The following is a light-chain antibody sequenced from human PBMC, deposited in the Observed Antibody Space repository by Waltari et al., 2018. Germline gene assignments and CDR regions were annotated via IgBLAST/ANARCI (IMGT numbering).Light chain of an antibody. Sequence: QSGLAQPAPASGSPGLSHTITCTGTSSDVGYYNLVFWYQQLPGKAPTLLSYEVTKRAPGTSDRFSASKSGNTASLSISGLQAQEDEADYYCCSYVGLGTYVFGTGTKVTV. CDR3: CSYVGLGTYV. CDR1: SSDVGYYNL. CDR2: EVT. V-gene: IGLV2-23*02. J-gene: IGLJ1*01.